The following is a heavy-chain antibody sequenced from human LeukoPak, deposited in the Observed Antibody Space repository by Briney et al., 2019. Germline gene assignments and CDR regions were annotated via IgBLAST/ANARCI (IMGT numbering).Heavy chain of an antibody. J-gene: IGHJ4*02. Sequence: ASVKVSCKVSGYTLTELSMHWVRQAPGKGLEWMGGFDPEDGETIYAQKFQGRVTMTEETSTDKAYMELSSLRSEDTAVYYCATGYYDSSGYPFDYWGQGTLVTVSS. CDR1: GYTLTELS. V-gene: IGHV1-24*01. D-gene: IGHD3-22*01. CDR2: FDPEDGET. CDR3: ATGYYDSSGYPFDY.